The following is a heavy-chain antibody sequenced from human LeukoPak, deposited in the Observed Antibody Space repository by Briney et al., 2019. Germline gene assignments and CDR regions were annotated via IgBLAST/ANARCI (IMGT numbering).Heavy chain of an antibody. J-gene: IGHJ4*02. D-gene: IGHD3-3*01. V-gene: IGHV1-18*01. CDR1: GYTFTSYG. CDR3: ASTYYDFWSGYPPYYFDY. CDR2: ISVDNGNT. Sequence: ASVKVSCKASGYTFTSYGISWVRQAPGHGLEWMGWISVDNGNTNYAQKLQGRVTMTTDTSTSTAYMELRSLRSDDTAVYYCASTYYDFWSGYPPYYFDYWGQGTLVTVSS.